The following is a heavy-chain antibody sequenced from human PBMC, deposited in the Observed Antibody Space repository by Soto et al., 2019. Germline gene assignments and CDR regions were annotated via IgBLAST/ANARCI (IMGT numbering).Heavy chain of an antibody. CDR3: ATDQLEGTWFDP. J-gene: IGHJ5*02. Sequence: QLQLQESGSGLVRPSQTLSLTCAVSGGSISSGGYSWNWIRQPPGKVLEWIGYIYHIGSTLDNPALKNRVTISVDKSKHQFPLKLTSVTAADTAVYYCATDQLEGTWFDPWGQGTLVTVSS. CDR1: GGSISSGGYS. V-gene: IGHV4-30-2*01. D-gene: IGHD1-1*01. CDR2: IYHIGST.